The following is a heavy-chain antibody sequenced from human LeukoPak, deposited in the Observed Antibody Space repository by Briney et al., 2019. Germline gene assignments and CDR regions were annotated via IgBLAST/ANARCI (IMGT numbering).Heavy chain of an antibody. V-gene: IGHV4-59*04. CDR2: ISYTGST. CDR1: GGSIRSYY. CDR3: AGHTSGSSLVY. D-gene: IGHD6-25*01. J-gene: IGHJ4*02. Sequence: PSETLSLTCTVSGGSIRSYYWSWIRQPPGKGLEWIATISYTGSTQYNPSLKSRVTISVDTSKNQFSLKLNSVTATDTAVYYCAGHTSGSSLVYWGQGSLVTVSS.